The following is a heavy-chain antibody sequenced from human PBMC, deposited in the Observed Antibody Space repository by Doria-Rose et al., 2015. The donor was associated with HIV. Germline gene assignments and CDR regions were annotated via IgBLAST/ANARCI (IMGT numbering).Heavy chain of an antibody. D-gene: IGHD3-10*01. CDR1: GGSISSYY. CDR3: ARFRPSRGIYYSLDV. Sequence: TLSLTCTVSGGSISSYYWNWIRQPPGKGLEWIGYIYCSGSTHYNSSLKSRVTISIDTSKNQFSLKLSSVTAADTAVYYCARFRPSRGIYYSLDVWGKGTTVTVSS. J-gene: IGHJ6*03. CDR2: IYCSGST. V-gene: IGHV4-4*09.